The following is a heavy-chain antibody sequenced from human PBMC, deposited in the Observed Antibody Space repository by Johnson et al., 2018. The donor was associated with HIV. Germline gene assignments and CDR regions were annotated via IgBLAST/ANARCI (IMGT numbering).Heavy chain of an antibody. Sequence: QVQLVESGGGVVQPGGSLRLSCAASGFTFSSYVMQWVRQAPGKGLEWVAFISYDGSNKYYADSVKGRFTISRDNSKNTLYLQMNSLRSEDTAVDYCARGPRGYCISSTCITDAFDVWGQGTMVTVSS. D-gene: IGHD2-2*01. J-gene: IGHJ3*01. CDR1: GFTFSSYV. CDR2: ISYDGSNK. CDR3: ARGPRGYCISSTCITDAFDV. V-gene: IGHV3-30-3*01.